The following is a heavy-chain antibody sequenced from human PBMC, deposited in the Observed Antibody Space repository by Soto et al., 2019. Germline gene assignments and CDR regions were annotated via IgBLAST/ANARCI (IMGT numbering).Heavy chain of an antibody. V-gene: IGHV4-31*03. CDR2: IYYSGST. CDR3: ASSSVAGAGYFQH. J-gene: IGHJ1*01. CDR1: GGSVSGGVYY. Sequence: QVQLQESGPGLVKPSQTLSLTYTVSGGSVSGGVYYWNWIRQHPEKGLEWIGYIYYSGSTYYNPSLRSRVTISADTSKNQFSLKLSSVTVADTAVYYCASSSVAGAGYFQHWGQGTQVIVYS. D-gene: IGHD6-19*01.